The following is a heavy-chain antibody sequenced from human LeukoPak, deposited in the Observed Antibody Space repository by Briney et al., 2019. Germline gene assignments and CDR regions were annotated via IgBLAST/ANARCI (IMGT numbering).Heavy chain of an antibody. CDR2: IYYSGST. CDR1: GGSISSYY. V-gene: IGHV4-59*08. J-gene: IGHJ5*02. CDR3: ARHVFLDIGLDNWFDP. D-gene: IGHD2-2*03. Sequence: SETLSLTCTVCGGSISSYYWSWIRQPPGKGLEWIGYIYYSGSTNYNPSLKSRVTISVDTSKNQFSLKLSSVTAADTAVYYSARHVFLDIGLDNWFDPWGQGTLVTVSS.